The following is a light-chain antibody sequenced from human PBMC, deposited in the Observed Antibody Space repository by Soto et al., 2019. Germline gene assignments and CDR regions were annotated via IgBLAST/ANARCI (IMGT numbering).Light chain of an antibody. J-gene: IGLJ2*01. V-gene: IGLV2-14*01. CDR2: DVS. CDR1: SSDVGGYNY. CDR3: SSYTTSSTLYVV. Sequence: QSALTQPASVSGSPGQSITISCTVTSSDVGGYNYVSWYQQHPGKAPKLMIYDVSNRPSGVSNRFSGSKSGNTASLPISGLQAEDEDADYCSSYTTSSTLYVVFGGGTKLTVL.